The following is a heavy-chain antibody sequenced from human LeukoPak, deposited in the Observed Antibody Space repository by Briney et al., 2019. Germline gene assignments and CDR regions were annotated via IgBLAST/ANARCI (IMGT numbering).Heavy chain of an antibody. J-gene: IGHJ3*02. Sequence: GGSLRLSCAASGFTFDDYAVHWVRQAPGKGLEWVSGISWNSGSIGYADSVKGRFTISRDNAKNSLYLQMNSLRAEDTALYYCARAAASLHAFDIWGQGTMVTVSS. D-gene: IGHD2-15*01. CDR2: ISWNSGSI. CDR3: ARAAASLHAFDI. CDR1: GFTFDDYA. V-gene: IGHV3-9*01.